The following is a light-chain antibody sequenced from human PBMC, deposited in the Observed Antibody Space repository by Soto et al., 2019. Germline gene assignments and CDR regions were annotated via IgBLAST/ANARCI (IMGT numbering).Light chain of an antibody. J-gene: IGKJ4*01. CDR2: GAS. Sequence: EIVMTQSPATLSLSPGERATLSCRASQSVSSNLAWYQQKPAQAPRLLIYGASTRATGIPARFSGSGSGTEFTLTISSLQSEDFAVYYCQQYNSWPLTFGGGTNVEIK. CDR3: QQYNSWPLT. CDR1: QSVSSN. V-gene: IGKV3-15*01.